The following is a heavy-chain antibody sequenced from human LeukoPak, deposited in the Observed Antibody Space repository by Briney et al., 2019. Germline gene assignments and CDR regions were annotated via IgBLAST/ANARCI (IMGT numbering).Heavy chain of an antibody. D-gene: IGHD3-3*01. Sequence: SETLSLTCTVSGGSISSSSYYWRWIRQPPGKGLEWIGSIYYSGSTYYNPSLKSRVTISVDTSKNQFSLKLSSVTAADTAVYYCARVDADSNWFDPWGQGTLVTVSS. CDR2: IYYSGST. J-gene: IGHJ5*02. V-gene: IGHV4-39*01. CDR1: GGSISSSSYY. CDR3: ARVDADSNWFDP.